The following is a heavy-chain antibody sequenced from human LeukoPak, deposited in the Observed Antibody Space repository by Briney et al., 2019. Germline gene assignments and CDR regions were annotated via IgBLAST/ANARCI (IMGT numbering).Heavy chain of an antibody. V-gene: IGHV4-59*01. CDR3: ARRAYSYGHYYYFDF. Sequence: ASETLSLTCTVSGGSISSYSWSWIRQPPGKGLEWIGHIYYTGSSNYNPSLKSRVSISLDTSKNHFSLRLSSVTAADTAVYYCARRAYSYGHYYYFDFWGQGTLVTVSS. CDR1: GGSISSYS. CDR2: IYYTGSS. D-gene: IGHD5-18*01. J-gene: IGHJ4*02.